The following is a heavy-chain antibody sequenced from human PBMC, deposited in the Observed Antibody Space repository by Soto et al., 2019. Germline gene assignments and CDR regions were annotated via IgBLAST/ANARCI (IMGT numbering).Heavy chain of an antibody. CDR2: INTYNGNT. J-gene: IGHJ5*02. CDR1: GYIFTSYG. Sequence: GASVKVSCKASGYIFTSYGISWVRQAPGQGLEWMGWINTYNGNTKYALKLQGRVTMTTDTTTSTAYMELRSLRSDDTAVYYCVRDVAVGFGRLGPWGQGTLVTVSS. CDR3: VRDVAVGFGRLGP. D-gene: IGHD6-19*01. V-gene: IGHV1-18*01.